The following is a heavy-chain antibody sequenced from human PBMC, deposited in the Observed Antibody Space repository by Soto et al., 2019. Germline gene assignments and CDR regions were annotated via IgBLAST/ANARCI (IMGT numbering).Heavy chain of an antibody. V-gene: IGHV3-33*01. CDR1: GFTFSSYG. CDR3: ARATARAMVRIYSGMDV. Sequence: QVQLVESGGGVVQPGRSLRLSCAASGFTFSSYGMHWVRQAPGKGLEWVAVIWYDGSNKYYADSVKGRFTISRDNSKNTLYLQMNSLRAEDTAVYYCARATARAMVRIYSGMDVWGQGTTVTVSS. J-gene: IGHJ6*02. CDR2: IWYDGSNK. D-gene: IGHD3-10*01.